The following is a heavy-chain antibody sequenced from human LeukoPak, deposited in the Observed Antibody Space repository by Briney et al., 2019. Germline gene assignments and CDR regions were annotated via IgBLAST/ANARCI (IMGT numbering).Heavy chain of an antibody. D-gene: IGHD2-21*02. CDR3: ARETVVTAIAVAFDI. CDR1: GGSISSGDYY. Sequence: PSETLSLTCTVSGGSISSGDYYWSWIRQPPGKGPEWIGYIYYSGSTYYNPSLKSRVTISVDTSKNQFSLKLSSVTAADTAVYYCARETVVTAIAVAFDIWGQGTMVTVSS. J-gene: IGHJ3*02. CDR2: IYYSGST. V-gene: IGHV4-30-4*01.